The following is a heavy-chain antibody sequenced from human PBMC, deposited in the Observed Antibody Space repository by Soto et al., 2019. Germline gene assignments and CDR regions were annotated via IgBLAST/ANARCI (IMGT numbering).Heavy chain of an antibody. CDR2: IGTAGDT. CDR1: GFTFSSYD. D-gene: IGHD4-4*01. CDR3: ARDMTTYQDYYYGMDL. J-gene: IGHJ6*02. V-gene: IGHV3-13*01. Sequence: SLRLSCAASGFTFSSYDMRWVRQATGKGLEWVSAIGTAGDTYYPGSVKGRFTISRENAKNSLYLQMNSLRAEDTAVYYCARDMTTYQDYYYGMDLWGQGTKVTVSS.